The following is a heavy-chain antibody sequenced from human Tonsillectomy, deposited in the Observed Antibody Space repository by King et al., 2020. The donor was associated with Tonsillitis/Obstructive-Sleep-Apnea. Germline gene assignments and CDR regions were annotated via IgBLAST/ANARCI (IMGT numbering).Heavy chain of an antibody. Sequence: VQLVESGRGLIQPGGSLRLSCAASGFTVSSNYMSWVRQAPGKGLEWVSVIYSGGSTYYADSVKAQFTISRDNSKNTLYLQMNSLRAEDTAVYYCARAVVVPAAFSWYFDLWGRGTLVTVSS. V-gene: IGHV3-53*01. J-gene: IGHJ2*01. D-gene: IGHD2-2*01. CDR1: GFTVSSNY. CDR2: IYSGGST. CDR3: ARAVVVPAAFSWYFDL.